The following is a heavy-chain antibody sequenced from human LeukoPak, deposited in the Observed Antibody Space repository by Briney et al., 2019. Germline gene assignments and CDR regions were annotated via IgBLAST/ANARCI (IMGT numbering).Heavy chain of an antibody. CDR3: ARGSITGTYFDY. D-gene: IGHD1/OR15-1a*01. J-gene: IGHJ4*02. Sequence: GGSLRLSCAASGFTVSSNYMSWVRQAPGKGVEWVSVIYSGGSTYYADSVKGRFTISRDNSKNTLYLQMNSLRAEDTAVYYCARGSITGTYFDYWGQGTLVTVSS. V-gene: IGHV3-66*02. CDR1: GFTVSSNY. CDR2: IYSGGST.